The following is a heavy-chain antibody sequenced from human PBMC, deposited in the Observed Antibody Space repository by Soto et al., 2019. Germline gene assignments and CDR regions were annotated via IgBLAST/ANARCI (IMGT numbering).Heavy chain of an antibody. J-gene: IGHJ4*02. D-gene: IGHD6-13*01. V-gene: IGHV3-11*01. CDR1: EVHFDNTY. Sequence: RLPCTASEVHFDNTYMRWVRQAQGKGLEWVSHISGGGTSMYSDSVRDRFTISRDNAKNSLYLQMNSLTAEDTAVYYCTRAKQMATILDYWGQGALVTVSS. CDR2: ISGGGTSM. CDR3: TRAKQMATILDY.